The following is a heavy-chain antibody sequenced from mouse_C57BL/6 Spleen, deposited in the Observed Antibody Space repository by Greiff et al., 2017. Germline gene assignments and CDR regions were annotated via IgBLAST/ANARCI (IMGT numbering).Heavy chain of an antibody. CDR3: ARDYGSHYYAMDY. V-gene: IGHV1-55*01. CDR1: GYTFTSYW. Sequence: QVQLQQPGAELVKPGASVKMSCKASGYTFTSYWITWVKQRPGQGLEWIGDIYPGSGSTNYNEKFKSKATLTVDTSSSTAYMQLSSLTSEDSAVYYCARDYGSHYYAMDYWGQGTSVTVSS. CDR2: IYPGSGST. D-gene: IGHD1-1*01. J-gene: IGHJ4*01.